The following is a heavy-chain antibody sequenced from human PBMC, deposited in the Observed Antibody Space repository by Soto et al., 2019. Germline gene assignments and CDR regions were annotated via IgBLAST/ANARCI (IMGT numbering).Heavy chain of an antibody. CDR3: ARLHWIQLWRYGMDV. D-gene: IGHD5-18*01. J-gene: IGHJ6*02. Sequence: QVQLVQSGAEVKQPGASVKVSCKASGYRFSTFGITWVRQAPGQGLEWMGWISAHNGNTHLPRSLQGRLTLTSDTATSTAYMELRSLTSDDTAVYYCARLHWIQLWRYGMDVWGQGTTVTVSS. CDR2: ISAHNGNT. CDR1: GYRFSTFG. V-gene: IGHV1-18*01.